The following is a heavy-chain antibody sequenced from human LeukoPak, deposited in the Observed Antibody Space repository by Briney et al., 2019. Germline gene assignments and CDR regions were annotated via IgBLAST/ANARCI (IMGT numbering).Heavy chain of an antibody. Sequence: GESLKISFKASGYSFTSYWIAWVRQMPGKGLESMGIIYPDDSDTKYGPSFQGQVTISADKSISTAYLQWSSLKASDTAMYYCARPFSGSYYSGGFDIWSQGTMVTVSS. CDR2: IYPDDSDT. CDR1: GYSFTSYW. J-gene: IGHJ3*02. D-gene: IGHD1-26*01. V-gene: IGHV5-51*01. CDR3: ARPFSGSYYSGGFDI.